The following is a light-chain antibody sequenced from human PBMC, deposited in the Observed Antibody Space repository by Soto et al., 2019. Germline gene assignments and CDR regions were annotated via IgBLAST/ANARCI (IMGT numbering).Light chain of an antibody. V-gene: IGLV2-14*03. CDR2: EVT. CDR1: SSDVGGYNY. CDR3: SSYTNIRSSPYV. J-gene: IGLJ1*01. Sequence: QSVLTQPASVSGSPGQSITISCTGASSDVGGYNYVSWFQQHPGKAPRLLIYEVTNRPSGVSSRFSGSKSGNTASLTISGLQADDEADYYCSSYTNIRSSPYVFGPGTKVTVL.